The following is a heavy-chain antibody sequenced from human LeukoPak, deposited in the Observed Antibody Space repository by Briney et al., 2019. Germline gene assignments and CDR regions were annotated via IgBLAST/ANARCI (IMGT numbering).Heavy chain of an antibody. CDR2: INHNEIT. V-gene: IGHV4-34*01. J-gene: IGHJ5*02. CDR3: AIRKYYDILTGYRKIPTSGFDP. Sequence: SETLSLTCAVYGGSFSGYFWSWIRQPPGKGLEWIVEINHNEITNSNPSLKSRVTISVDTSKNQFSLKLSSVTAADTAVYYCAIRKYYDILTGYRKIPTSGFDPWGQGTLVTVSS. CDR1: GGSFSGYF. D-gene: IGHD3-9*01.